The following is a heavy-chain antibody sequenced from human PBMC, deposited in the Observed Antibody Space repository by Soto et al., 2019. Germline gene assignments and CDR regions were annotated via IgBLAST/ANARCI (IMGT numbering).Heavy chain of an antibody. D-gene: IGHD6-19*01. J-gene: IGHJ4*02. CDR2: ISSTGALM. Sequence: EVQLVESGGGLGKPGGSLRLSCAASGFIFSQYSMNWVRQAPRKGLEWVSSISSTGALMYYADSVKGRFTISRDDADNSLYLQMNSLRVEDTAVYYCARDRLARGIPVAGRIDYWGQGALVTVSS. CDR3: ARDRLARGIPVAGRIDY. CDR1: GFIFSQYS. V-gene: IGHV3-21*02.